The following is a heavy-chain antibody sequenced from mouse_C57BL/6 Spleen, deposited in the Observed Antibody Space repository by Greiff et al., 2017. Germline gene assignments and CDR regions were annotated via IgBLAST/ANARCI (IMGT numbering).Heavy chain of an antibody. CDR1: GFTFSNYW. V-gene: IGHV6-3*01. J-gene: IGHJ2*01. CDR2: IRLKSDNYAT. D-gene: IGHD1-1*01. CDR3: TEYYYGSSSPFDF. Sequence: EVKLVESGGGLVQPGGSMKLSCVASGFTFSNYWMNWVRQSPEKGLEWVAQIRLKSDNYATHYAESVKGRFTISRDDSKSSVYLQMNNLRAEDTGIYYCTEYYYGSSSPFDFWGQGTTLTVSS.